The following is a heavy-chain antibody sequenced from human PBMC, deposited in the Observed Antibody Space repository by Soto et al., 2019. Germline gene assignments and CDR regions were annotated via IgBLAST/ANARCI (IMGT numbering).Heavy chain of an antibody. CDR2: IYWDDDK. D-gene: IGHD1-26*01. CDR1: GFSLSTSGVG. V-gene: IGHV2-5*02. CDR3: APSQGGRYYYGMDV. J-gene: IGHJ6*02. Sequence: QITLKESGPTLVKPTQTLTLTCTFSGFSLSTSGVGVGWIRQPPGKALEWLALIYWDDDKRYSPSLKSRLTITKDTYKNHVVVTMTNLDPVDTATYYCAPSQGGRYYYGMDVWGQGTTVTVSS.